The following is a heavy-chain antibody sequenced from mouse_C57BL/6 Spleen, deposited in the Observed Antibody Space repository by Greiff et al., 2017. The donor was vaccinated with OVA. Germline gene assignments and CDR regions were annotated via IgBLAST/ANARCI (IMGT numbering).Heavy chain of an antibody. CDR2: IYPGDGDT. D-gene: IGHD2-4*01. CDR3: ARTLYYDYDQGYYFDY. J-gene: IGHJ2*01. Sequence: VQLQQSGPELVKPGASVKISCKASGYAFSSSWMNWVKQRPGKGLEWIGRIYPGDGDTNYNGKFKGKATLTADKSSSTAYMQLSSLTSEDSAVYFCARTLYYDYDQGYYFDYWGQGTTLTVSS. CDR1: GYAFSSSW. V-gene: IGHV1-82*01.